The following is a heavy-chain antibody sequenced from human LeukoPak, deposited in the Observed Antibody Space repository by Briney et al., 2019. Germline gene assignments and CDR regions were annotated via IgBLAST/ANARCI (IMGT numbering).Heavy chain of an antibody. CDR1: GFTFNSIG. CDR3: AKDLMRDIWFGES. J-gene: IGHJ5*02. V-gene: IGHV3-30*02. CDR2: IIYDASHT. Sequence: AGSLSLTCAVSGFTFNSIGWWWVGREPAGVRVWGEWIIYDASHTTYAGSVKGRFSISVCNWKKSMWLKVNSLTAEDTAVYYCAKDLMRDIWFGESWGQGNMVTVSS. D-gene: IGHD3-10*01.